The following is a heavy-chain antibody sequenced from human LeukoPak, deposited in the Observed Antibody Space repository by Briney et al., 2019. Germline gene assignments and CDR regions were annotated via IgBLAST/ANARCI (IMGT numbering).Heavy chain of an antibody. J-gene: IGHJ4*02. D-gene: IGHD3-22*01. CDR2: ISSSGGTI. CDR3: ARGGGRGDYNERYYFDY. CDR1: GFTFSNAW. Sequence: GGSLRLSCAASGFTFSNAWMSWVRQAPGKGLEWVSYISSSGGTIFYSDSVRGRFTISRDNAKNSLHLQMNSLRAEDTAVYYCARGGGRGDYNERYYFDYWGQGTLVTVSS. V-gene: IGHV3-11*04.